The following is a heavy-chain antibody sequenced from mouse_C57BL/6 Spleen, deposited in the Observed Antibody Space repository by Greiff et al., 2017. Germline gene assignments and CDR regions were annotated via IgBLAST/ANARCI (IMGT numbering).Heavy chain of an antibody. V-gene: IGHV1-15*01. CDR2: IDPETGGT. CDR1: GYTFTDYE. CDR3: TRTVITTRYYFDY. J-gene: IGHJ2*01. Sequence: LVESGAELVRPGASVTLSCKASGYTFTDYEMHWVKQTPVHGLEWIGAIDPETGGTAYNQKFKGKAILTADKSSSTAYMELRSLTSEDSAVYYCTRTVITTRYYFDYWGQGTTLTVSS. D-gene: IGHD2-4*01.